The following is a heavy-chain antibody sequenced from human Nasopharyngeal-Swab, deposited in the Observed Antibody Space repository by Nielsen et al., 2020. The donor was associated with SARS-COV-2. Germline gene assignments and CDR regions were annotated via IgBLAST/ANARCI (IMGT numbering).Heavy chain of an antibody. J-gene: IGHJ6*02. CDR2: IYSGGST. Sequence: GGSLRLSCAASGFSVRSNYMSWVRQAPGKGLEWVSVIYSGGSTYYADSVKGRFTISRDNSKNTLYLQMNSLRAEDTAVYYCARARDPDDYYYYVMDVWGQGTTVTVSS. V-gene: IGHV3-53*01. D-gene: IGHD5-24*01. CDR3: ARARDPDDYYYYVMDV. CDR1: GFSVRSNY.